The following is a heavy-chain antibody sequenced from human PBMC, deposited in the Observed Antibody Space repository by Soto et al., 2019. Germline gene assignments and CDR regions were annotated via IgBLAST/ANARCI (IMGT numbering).Heavy chain of an antibody. Sequence: LRLSCEASGFTFSNYGMHWVRQAPGKGLEWVAAILYDGSNTYYADSVKGRFTISRDNSKNTLYLEMNSLRPEDTAVYHCAKSRDGYSFYYFYGLDVWGQGTTVTVSS. CDR2: ILYDGSNT. V-gene: IGHV3-30*18. CDR1: GFTFSNYG. D-gene: IGHD4-4*01. CDR3: AKSRDGYSFYYFYGLDV. J-gene: IGHJ6*02.